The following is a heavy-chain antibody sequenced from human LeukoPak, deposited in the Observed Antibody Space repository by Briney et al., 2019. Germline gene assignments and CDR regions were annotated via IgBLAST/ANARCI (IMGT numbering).Heavy chain of an antibody. J-gene: IGHJ4*02. Sequence: SLRLSCAASGFTFSSYAMHWVRQAPGKGLEWLAVVSYDGSNKYYADSVKGRFTISRDNSKNTLYLQMNSLRAEDTAVFYCARDLGNGRDYWGQRTLVTVSS. D-gene: IGHD2-8*01. CDR2: VSYDGSNK. V-gene: IGHV3-30*04. CDR1: GFTFSSYA. CDR3: ARDLGNGRDY.